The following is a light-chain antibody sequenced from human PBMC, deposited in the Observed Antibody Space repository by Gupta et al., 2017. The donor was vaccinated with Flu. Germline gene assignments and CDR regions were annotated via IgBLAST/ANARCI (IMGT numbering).Light chain of an antibody. V-gene: IGKV1-9*01. CDR1: QGISTY. CDR2: GAS. Sequence: PSFLSASVGDRVTITCRASQGISTYLAWYQQNPGKAPKLLIYGASSLQSGVPSRFSGIGSGTEFTLTISSLQPDDFATYYCQQLKTYPFSFGPGTKVDIK. J-gene: IGKJ3*01. CDR3: QQLKTYPFS.